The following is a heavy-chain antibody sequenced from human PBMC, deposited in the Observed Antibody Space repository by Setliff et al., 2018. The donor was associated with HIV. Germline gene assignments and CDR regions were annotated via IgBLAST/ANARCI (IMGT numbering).Heavy chain of an antibody. CDR3: AIALAPTGYNYGMDV. CDR2: IKNKAQSHIA. CDR1: GFNLNGHY. J-gene: IGHJ6*02. V-gene: IGHV3-72*01. Sequence: GGSLRLSCVASGFNLNGHYMDWVRQAPGKGLEFVGRIKNKAQSHIADYGASVKGRFTMSRDDSRNSLYLQRNSLKTEDTAVYYCAIALAPTGYNYGMDVWGQGTTVTVSS. D-gene: IGHD1-1*01.